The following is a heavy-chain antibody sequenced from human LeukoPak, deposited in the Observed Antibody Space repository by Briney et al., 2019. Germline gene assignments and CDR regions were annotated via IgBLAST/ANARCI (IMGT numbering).Heavy chain of an antibody. CDR1: GFSLSTPGVG. D-gene: IGHD3-22*01. CDR3: VHSDRYYYDTSGYYEIRFDS. J-gene: IGHJ5*01. V-gene: IGHV2-5*02. Sequence: GSGPTLVKPTQTLTLTCTFSGFSLSTPGVGVGWIRQPPGKALEWLALIYWDDDKRFSPSLKSRLTITKDTSKNQVVLTMTNMDPVDTGTYYCVHSDRYYYDTSGYYEIRFDSWGQGTLVTVSS. CDR2: IYWDDDK.